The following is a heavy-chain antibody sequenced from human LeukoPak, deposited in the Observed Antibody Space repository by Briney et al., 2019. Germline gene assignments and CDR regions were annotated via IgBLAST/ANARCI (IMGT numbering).Heavy chain of an antibody. CDR2: IYSGAGT. V-gene: IGHV3-53*01. J-gene: IGHJ6*03. Sequence: GGSLRLSCAASGFTVSSNYMSWVRQAPGKGLEWVSVIYSGAGTHYADSVKVRFTISRDNSKNTLYLQMNSLRVEDTAVYYCARVYYGSGSLHYYYYYMDVWGKGTTVTISS. CDR3: ARVYYGSGSLHYYYYYMDV. D-gene: IGHD3-10*01. CDR1: GFTVSSNY.